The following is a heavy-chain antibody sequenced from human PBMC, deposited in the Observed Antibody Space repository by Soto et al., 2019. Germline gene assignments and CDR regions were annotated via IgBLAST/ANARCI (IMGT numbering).Heavy chain of an antibody. D-gene: IGHD1-26*01. CDR2: ISYDGSNK. CDR1: GFTFSSYG. Sequence: GGSLRLSCAASGFTFSSYGMHWVRQAPGKGLEWVAVISYDGSNKYYADSVKGRFTISRDNSKNTLYLQMNSLRAEDTAVYYCAKNDIVGLVAGYYYYYGMDVWGQGTTVTVSS. V-gene: IGHV3-30*18. J-gene: IGHJ6*02. CDR3: AKNDIVGLVAGYYYYYGMDV.